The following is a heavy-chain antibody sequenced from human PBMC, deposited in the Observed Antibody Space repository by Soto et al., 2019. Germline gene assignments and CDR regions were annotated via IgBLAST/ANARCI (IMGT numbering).Heavy chain of an antibody. D-gene: IGHD5-12*01. V-gene: IGHV6-1*01. J-gene: IGHJ6*02. Sequence: PSQTLSLTCAISGDSVSSNSAAWNWIRQSPSRGLEWLGRTYYRSKRYNDYAVSVKSRITINPDTSKNQFSLQLNSVTPEDTAVYYCARVIGVVVATIADYGMGVWGQGTTVTVSS. CDR2: TYYRSKRYN. CDR1: GDSVSSNSAA. CDR3: ARVIGVVVATIADYGMGV.